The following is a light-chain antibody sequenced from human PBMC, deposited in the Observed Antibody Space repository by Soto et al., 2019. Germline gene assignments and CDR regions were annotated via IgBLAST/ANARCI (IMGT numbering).Light chain of an antibody. CDR1: QSVSSN. CDR3: QQYNNWPPVT. Sequence: EIVMTQSPATLSVSPGERATLSCRASQSVSSNLAWYQQKPGQAPRLLIYGASTRATGIPARFSGSGSGTEFTLTISSLQYEDLAVYYCQQYNNWPPVTFGHGTRLEIK. J-gene: IGKJ5*01. CDR2: GAS. V-gene: IGKV3-15*01.